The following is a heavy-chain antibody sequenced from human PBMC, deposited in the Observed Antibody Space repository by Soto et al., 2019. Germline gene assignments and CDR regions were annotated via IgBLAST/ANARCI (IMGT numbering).Heavy chain of an antibody. CDR3: AGDQDSTSKSDH. CDR1: GFTFSDHY. V-gene: IGHV3-11*01. CDR2: ISRSGSTL. D-gene: IGHD2-2*01. J-gene: IGHJ4*02. Sequence: GGSLRLSCTATGFTFSDHYMSWIRQAPGKGLEWVSYISRSGSTLYYADSVKGRFTISRDNAQNSLYLQMSSLRAEDTALYYCAGDQDSTSKSDHWGQGTQVTVSS.